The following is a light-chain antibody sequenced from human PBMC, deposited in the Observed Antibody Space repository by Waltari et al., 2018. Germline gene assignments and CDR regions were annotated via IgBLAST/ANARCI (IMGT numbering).Light chain of an antibody. Sequence: EIVLTQSPATLSLSPGARATLSCRASQSVSSYLAWYQQKPGQAPRLLIYDASNRATGIPARFSGSGSGTDFTLTISSLEPEDFAVYYCQQRSNWPGTFGQGTKLEIK. CDR2: DAS. V-gene: IGKV3-11*01. J-gene: IGKJ2*01. CDR1: QSVSSY. CDR3: QQRSNWPGT.